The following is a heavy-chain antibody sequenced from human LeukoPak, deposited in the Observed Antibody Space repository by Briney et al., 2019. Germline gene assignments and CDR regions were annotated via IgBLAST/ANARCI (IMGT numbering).Heavy chain of an antibody. CDR3: ARHASNSCCFDP. D-gene: IGHD2/OR15-2a*01. J-gene: IGHJ5*02. CDR1: GVSVIGGSGYY. Sequence: PSETLSLTCTVSGVSVIGGSGYYWGWVRQSPEKGLEWIGSLYYSGSTYYNPSLNGRATVSIDTSKNHFSLNLTSVTAADTAVYFCARHASNSCCFDPWGQGTLVTVSS. V-gene: IGHV4-39*01. CDR2: LYYSGST.